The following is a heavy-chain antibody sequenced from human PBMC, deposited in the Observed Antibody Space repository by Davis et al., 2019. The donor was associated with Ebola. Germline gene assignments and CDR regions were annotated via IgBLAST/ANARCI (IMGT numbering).Heavy chain of an antibody. J-gene: IGHJ4*02. Sequence: PSETLSLTCTVSGGSISSYYWSWIRQPAGKGLEWIGRIYTSGSTNYNPSLKSRVTISVDTSKNQFSLKLSSVTAADTAVYYCAGSPVFGVVGAGVKFDYWGQGTLVTVSS. CDR2: IYTSGST. D-gene: IGHD3-3*01. V-gene: IGHV4-4*07. CDR3: AGSPVFGVVGAGVKFDY. CDR1: GGSISSYY.